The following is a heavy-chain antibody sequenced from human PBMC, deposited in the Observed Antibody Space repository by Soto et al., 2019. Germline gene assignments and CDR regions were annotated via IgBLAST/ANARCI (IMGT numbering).Heavy chain of an antibody. V-gene: IGHV4-34*01. Sequence: QVQLQQWGAGLLKPSETLSLTCAVYGGSFSGYYWSWIRQPPGKGLEWIGEINHSGSTNYNPSLKGRVTMSVDSSTNQFSLKLSSVADADTAGYYCARLPSTYNRNDQRMDDYWGQGTLVTVSS. CDR2: INHSGST. CDR3: ARLPSTYNRNDQRMDDY. J-gene: IGHJ4*02. D-gene: IGHD1-20*01. CDR1: GGSFSGYY.